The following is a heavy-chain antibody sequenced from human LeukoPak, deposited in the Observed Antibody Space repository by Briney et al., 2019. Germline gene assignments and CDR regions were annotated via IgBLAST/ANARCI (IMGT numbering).Heavy chain of an antibody. D-gene: IGHD6-6*01. CDR2: IKQDGSEK. CDR3: ARDARLDY. CDR1: EFTFSNYG. Sequence: PGGSLRLSCAASEFTFSNYGIHWVRQAPGKGLEWVANIKQDGSEKYYVDSVKGRFTISRDNAKNSLYLQMNSLRAEDTAVYYCARDARLDYWGQGTLVTVSS. J-gene: IGHJ4*02. V-gene: IGHV3-7*01.